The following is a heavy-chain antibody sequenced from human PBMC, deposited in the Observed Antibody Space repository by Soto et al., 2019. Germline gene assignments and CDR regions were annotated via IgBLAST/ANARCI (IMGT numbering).Heavy chain of an antibody. CDR2: IIPIFGTA. J-gene: IGHJ6*02. Sequence: SVKVSCKASGGTFSSYAISWVRQAPGQGLEWMGGIIPIFGTANYAQKFQGRVSITADKATSTAYMELSNLRPEDTAIYYCAKARGYGSGRNNHYYGMDVWGQGTTVTVSS. D-gene: IGHD3-10*01. CDR3: AKARGYGSGRNNHYYGMDV. V-gene: IGHV1-69*06. CDR1: GGTFSSYA.